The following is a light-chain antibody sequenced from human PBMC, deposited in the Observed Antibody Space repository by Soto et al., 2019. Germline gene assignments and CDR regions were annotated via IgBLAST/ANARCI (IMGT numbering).Light chain of an antibody. CDR3: QQSYSTPWT. CDR1: QSISSY. CDR2: AAS. J-gene: IGKJ1*01. Sequence: DIQMTQSPSSLSASVGDRVTITCRASQSISSYLKGYQQKPGKAPKLLIYAASSLQSGVPSRFSGSGSGTDFTLTISSLQPEDFATYYCQQSYSTPWTFGQGSKVDIK. V-gene: IGKV1-39*01.